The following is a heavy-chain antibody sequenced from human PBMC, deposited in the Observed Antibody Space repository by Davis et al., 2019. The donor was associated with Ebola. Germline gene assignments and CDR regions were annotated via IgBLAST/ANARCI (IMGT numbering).Heavy chain of an antibody. CDR3: ARDAFGGHYYMDV. Sequence: PSETLSLTCTVSGGSISSSSYYWSWIRQPAGKGLEWIGRIYTSGSINYNPSLKSRVTMSVDTSKNQFSLKLSSVTAADTAVYYCARDAFGGHYYMDVWGKGTTVTVSS. J-gene: IGHJ6*03. V-gene: IGHV4-61*02. CDR2: IYTSGSI. D-gene: IGHD3-16*01. CDR1: GGSISSSSYY.